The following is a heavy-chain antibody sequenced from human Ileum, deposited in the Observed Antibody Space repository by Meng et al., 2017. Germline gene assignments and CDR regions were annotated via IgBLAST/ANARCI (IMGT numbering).Heavy chain of an antibody. J-gene: IGHJ6*02. CDR3: ARQSPTGYYYYGMDV. CDR2: IYPGDSDT. D-gene: IGHD1-14*01. CDR1: GYIFASYW. Sequence: GESLKISCKGSGYIFASYWSGWVRQRPGKGVGWVGNIYPGDSDTRYSTSFEGQVTISAAKSINTAYLQWSSLKASDTAIYYCARQSPTGYYYYGMDVWGQGTTVTVSS. V-gene: IGHV5-51*01.